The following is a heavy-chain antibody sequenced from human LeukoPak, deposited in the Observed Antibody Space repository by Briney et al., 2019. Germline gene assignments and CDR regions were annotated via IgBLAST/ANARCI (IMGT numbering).Heavy chain of an antibody. V-gene: IGHV5-51*01. CDR2: IYPGDSDT. CDR1: GYSFTSYW. CDR3: ARHRRIAAAGMVWFDP. Sequence: GESLKISCKGSGYSFTSYWIGWVRQMPGTGLESMGIIYPGDSDTRYSPSFQGQVTISADKSISTAYLQWSSLKASDTAMYYCARHRRIAAAGMVWFDPWGQGTLVTVSS. J-gene: IGHJ5*02. D-gene: IGHD6-13*01.